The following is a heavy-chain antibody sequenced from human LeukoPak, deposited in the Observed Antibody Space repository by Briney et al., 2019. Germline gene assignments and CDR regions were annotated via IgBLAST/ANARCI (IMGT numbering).Heavy chain of an antibody. CDR3: AGDLDPSPFNY. J-gene: IGHJ4*02. CDR1: GFTFSTYW. V-gene: IGHV3-74*01. CDR2: INRDGSST. Sequence: HPGGSLRLSCAASGFTFSTYWMHWVRQAPGKGLVWVSRINRDGSSTSYADSVKGRFTISRDNAKNTLYLQMNSLRAEDTALYYCAGDLDPSPFNYWGQGTLVTVSS.